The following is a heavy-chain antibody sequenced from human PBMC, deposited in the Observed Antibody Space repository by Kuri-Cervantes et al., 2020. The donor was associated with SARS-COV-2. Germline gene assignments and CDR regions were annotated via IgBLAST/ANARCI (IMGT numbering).Heavy chain of an antibody. D-gene: IGHD5-18*01. CDR1: GGSITDYD. CDR2: IYYSGST. Sequence: SETLSLTCTVSGGSITDYDWSWLRQSPGKGLEWIGYIYYSGSTNYNPSLKSRVTISVDTSKNQFSLKLSSVTAADTAVYYCAGRGHSYGYEGYYYYMDVWGKGTTVTVSS. CDR3: AGRGHSYGYEGYYYYMDV. V-gene: IGHV4-59*12. J-gene: IGHJ6*03.